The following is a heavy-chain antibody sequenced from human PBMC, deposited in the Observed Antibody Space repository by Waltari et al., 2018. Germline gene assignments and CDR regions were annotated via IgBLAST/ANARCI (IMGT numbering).Heavy chain of an antibody. Sequence: QVQLVQSGAEVKKPGSSVKVSCKASGGTFSSYAISWVRQAPGQGLEWMGGIIPIFGTANYAQKFQGRVTLTADESTSTAYMELSSLRSEDTAVYYCARVVIIPNSYYYYYMDVWGKGTTVTISS. V-gene: IGHV1-69*12. CDR2: IIPIFGTA. CDR1: GGTFSSYA. J-gene: IGHJ6*03. D-gene: IGHD3-3*01. CDR3: ARVVIIPNSYYYYYMDV.